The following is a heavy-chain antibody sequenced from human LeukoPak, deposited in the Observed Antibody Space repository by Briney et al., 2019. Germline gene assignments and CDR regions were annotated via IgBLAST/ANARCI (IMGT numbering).Heavy chain of an antibody. CDR3: ARGPAMRLRFLEWYRKDAFDI. J-gene: IGHJ3*02. CDR2: INHSGST. D-gene: IGHD3-3*01. Sequence: SETLSLTCAVYGGSFSGYYWSWIRQPPGKGLEWIGEINHSGSTNYNPSLESRVTISVDTSKNQFSLKLSSVTAADTAVYYCARGPAMRLRFLEWYRKDAFDIWGQGTMVTVSS. V-gene: IGHV4-34*01. CDR1: GGSFSGYY.